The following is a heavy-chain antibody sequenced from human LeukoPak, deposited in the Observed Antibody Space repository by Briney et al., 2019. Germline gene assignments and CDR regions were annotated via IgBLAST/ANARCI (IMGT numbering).Heavy chain of an antibody. J-gene: IGHJ6*03. CDR2: INHSGST. CDR1: GGSISSYY. D-gene: IGHD3-16*02. Sequence: SETLSLTCTVSGGSISSYYWSWIRQPPGKGLEWIGEINHSGSTNYNPSLKSRVTISVDTSKNQFSLKLSSVTAADTAVYYCARGQVIFFPYYYYYYMDVWGKGTTVTVSS. V-gene: IGHV4-34*01. CDR3: ARGQVIFFPYYYYYYMDV.